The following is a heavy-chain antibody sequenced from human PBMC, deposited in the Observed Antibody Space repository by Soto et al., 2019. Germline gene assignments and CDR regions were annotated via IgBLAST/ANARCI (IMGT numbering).Heavy chain of an antibody. Sequence: SVKVSCKASGGTFSSYAISWVRQAPGQGLEWMGGIIPIFGTANYAQKFQGRVTITADESTSTAYMELSSLRSEDTAVYYCARNEAIFGVVVHYYYGMYVWGQGTTVTVSS. CDR1: GGTFSSYA. CDR2: IIPIFGTA. J-gene: IGHJ6*02. CDR3: ARNEAIFGVVVHYYYGMYV. V-gene: IGHV1-69*13. D-gene: IGHD3-3*01.